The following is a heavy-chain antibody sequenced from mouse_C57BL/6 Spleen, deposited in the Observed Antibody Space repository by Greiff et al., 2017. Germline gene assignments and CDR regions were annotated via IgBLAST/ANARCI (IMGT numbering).Heavy chain of an antibody. CDR3: ARAAHYYGSNYYFDY. CDR2: IYPRDGST. CDR1: GYTFTDHT. V-gene: IGHV1-78*01. Sequence: QVQLKQSDAELVKPGASVKISCKASGYTFTDHTIHWMKQRPEQGLEWIGYIYPRDGSTTYNEKLTGKATLTVDQSSSPAYMQLNSLTSEDSAVYFCARAAHYYGSNYYFDYWGQGTTLTVSS. J-gene: IGHJ2*01. D-gene: IGHD1-1*01.